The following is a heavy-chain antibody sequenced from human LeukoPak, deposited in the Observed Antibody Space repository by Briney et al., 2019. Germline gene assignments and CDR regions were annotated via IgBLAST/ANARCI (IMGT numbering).Heavy chain of an antibody. CDR1: GLTFSSYG. J-gene: IGHJ4*02. V-gene: IGHV3-23*01. D-gene: IGHD3-22*01. Sequence: GGSLRLSCAASGLTFSSYGMSWVRQAPGKGLEWVSGINPRGDSTYYADTVKGRFTISRDNSKNTLYLHMNSLRAEDTALYFCAKDVKGGSGYYCGSFDYWGQGTLVTVTS. CDR3: AKDVKGGSGYYCGSFDY. CDR2: INPRGDST.